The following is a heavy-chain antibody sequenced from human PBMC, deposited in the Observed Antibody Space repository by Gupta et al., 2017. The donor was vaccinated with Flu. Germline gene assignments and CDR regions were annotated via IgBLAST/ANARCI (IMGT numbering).Heavy chain of an antibody. J-gene: IGHJ5*02. V-gene: IGHV3-74*01. CDR1: GFTFSDHF. D-gene: IGHD2-15*01. CDR2: IRFDGTAT. Sequence: ELQVVESGGGLVQPGGSLRLSCTASGFTFSDHFMHWVRQAPGKGLVWVSRIRFDGTATSYADSVKGRFVISRDNDKNTLYLQMNSLRVEDTALYYCAREVVNNRLDPWGQGTLVTVSS. CDR3: AREVVNNRLDP.